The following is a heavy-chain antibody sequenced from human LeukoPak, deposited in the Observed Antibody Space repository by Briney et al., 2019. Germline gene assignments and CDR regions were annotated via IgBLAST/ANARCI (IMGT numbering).Heavy chain of an antibody. CDR3: ARTKEMASISYFDS. CDR1: GFSFSK. V-gene: IGHV3-48*03. J-gene: IGHJ4*02. CDR2: MSSSGSMT. Sequence: PGGSLRLSCAASGFSFSKMNWVRQTPGKGLEWVSYMSSSGSMTWYADSVKGRFTISRDNAKNSLYLQMNSLRAEDTAVYYCARTKEMASISYFDSWGQGTLVTVSS. D-gene: IGHD5-24*01.